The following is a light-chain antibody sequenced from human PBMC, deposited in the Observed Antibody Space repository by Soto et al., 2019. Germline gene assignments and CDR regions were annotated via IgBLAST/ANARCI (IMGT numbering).Light chain of an antibody. Sequence: DIQMTQSPSTLSASVGDRVTITCRASQSISSWLAWNQQKPGKAPKLLIYDASSLESGVPSRFSGSGSGTDFTLPLSSLQTDDFAAYYCQQYNSYPYTCGQGTKLEIK. CDR2: DAS. CDR3: QQYNSYPYT. V-gene: IGKV1-5*01. J-gene: IGKJ2*01. CDR1: QSISSW.